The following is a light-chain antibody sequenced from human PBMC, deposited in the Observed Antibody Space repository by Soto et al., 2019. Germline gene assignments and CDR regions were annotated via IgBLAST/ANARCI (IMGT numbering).Light chain of an antibody. Sequence: DIQMTQSPSSLSASVGDRVTITCRASQSISNYLNWYQQKPGKAPNLLIYATSTLQRGVPSRFSGSGTGTHFTLTISSLQPEDFAAYYCQQSYSSPITFGGGTKVEIK. J-gene: IGKJ4*01. V-gene: IGKV1-39*01. CDR3: QQSYSSPIT. CDR1: QSISNY. CDR2: ATS.